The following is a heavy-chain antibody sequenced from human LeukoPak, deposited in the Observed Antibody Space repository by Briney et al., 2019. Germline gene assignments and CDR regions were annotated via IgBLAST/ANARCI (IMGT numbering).Heavy chain of an antibody. J-gene: IGHJ6*03. CDR2: IYTSGST. Sequence: SETLSLTCTVSGGSISSGSYYWSWIRQPAGKGLEWIGRIYTSGSTNYNPSLKSRVTISVDTSKNQFSLKLSSATAADTAVYYCARIDQLGPPYYYYYYMDVWGKGTTVTVSS. CDR1: GGSISSGSYY. CDR3: ARIDQLGPPYYYYYYMDV. D-gene: IGHD2-2*01. V-gene: IGHV4-61*02.